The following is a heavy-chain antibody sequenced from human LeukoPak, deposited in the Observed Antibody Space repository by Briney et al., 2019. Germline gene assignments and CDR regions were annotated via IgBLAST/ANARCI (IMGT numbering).Heavy chain of an antibody. CDR1: GGSISGYY. Sequence: SETLSLTCSVSGGSISGYYWSWIRQPPGQTLEWIGYIYSSGSTNYNPSLQSRVTMSVDTSMNQFSLRLSSLAAADTAVYHSARFTYTTLPSDISGKGTTVTASS. V-gene: IGHV4-4*09. CDR3: ARFTYTTLPSDI. CDR2: IYSSGST. D-gene: IGHD3-16*01. J-gene: IGHJ6*04.